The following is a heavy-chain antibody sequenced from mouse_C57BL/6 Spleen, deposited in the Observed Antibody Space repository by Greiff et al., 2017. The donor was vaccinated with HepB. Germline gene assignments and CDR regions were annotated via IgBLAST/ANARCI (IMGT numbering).Heavy chain of an antibody. D-gene: IGHD2-4*01. CDR1: GYSITSGYY. Sequence: DVQLQESGPGLVKPSQSLSLTCSVTGYSITSGYYWNWIRQFPENKLEWMGYISYDGSNNYNPSLKNRISITRDTSKNQFFLKLNSVTTEDTATYYCARGPDYGAWFAYWGQGTLVTVSA. CDR2: ISYDGSN. V-gene: IGHV3-6*01. J-gene: IGHJ3*01. CDR3: ARGPDYGAWFAY.